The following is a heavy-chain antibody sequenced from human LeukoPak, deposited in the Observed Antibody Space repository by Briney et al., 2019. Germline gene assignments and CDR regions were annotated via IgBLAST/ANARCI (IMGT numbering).Heavy chain of an antibody. V-gene: IGHV3-30-3*01. CDR1: GFTFSRYA. CDR2: ISYDGNNK. D-gene: IGHD6-6*01. Sequence: GGSLRLSCAASGFTFSRYAMHWVRQAPGKGLEWVAVISYDGNNKYYGDSVKGRFTISRDNSKDTLYLQMNSLRAEDTAVYYCARDHSSSSYGYWGQGTLVTVSS. CDR3: ARDHSSSSYGY. J-gene: IGHJ4*02.